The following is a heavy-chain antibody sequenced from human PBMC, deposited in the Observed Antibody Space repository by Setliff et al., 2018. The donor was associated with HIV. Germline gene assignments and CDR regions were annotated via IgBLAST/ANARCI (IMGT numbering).Heavy chain of an antibody. Sequence: GGSLRLSCSASGFTFRTYNMHWVRQAPGKGLEYVSVITGNGDFSYYADSVKGRFTISRDNAKNSLYMRLSSLEVEDTALYYCARGAWGSRFDYWGQGTLVTVSS. J-gene: IGHJ4*02. CDR2: ITGNGDFS. V-gene: IGHV3-64*04. CDR3: ARGAWGSRFDY. D-gene: IGHD7-27*01. CDR1: GFTFRTYN.